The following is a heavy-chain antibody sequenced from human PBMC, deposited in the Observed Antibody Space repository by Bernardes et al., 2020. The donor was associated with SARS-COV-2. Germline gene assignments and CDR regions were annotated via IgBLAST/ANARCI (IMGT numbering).Heavy chain of an antibody. Sequence: GGSLRLSCAASGFTFSDRYMDWVRQAPGKGLEWVARIRDKAKGYTTEYVASVKGRFTISRDDSNNSLYLQMTSLKAEDTAVYYCARFLGGRGSDPWGQGTLVTVSS. V-gene: IGHV3-72*01. CDR2: IRDKAKGYTT. CDR3: ARFLGGRGSDP. CDR1: GFTFSDRY. J-gene: IGHJ5*02. D-gene: IGHD1-26*01.